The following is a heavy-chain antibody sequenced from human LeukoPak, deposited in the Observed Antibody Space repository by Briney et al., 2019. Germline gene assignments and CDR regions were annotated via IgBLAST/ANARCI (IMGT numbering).Heavy chain of an antibody. J-gene: IGHJ4*02. V-gene: IGHV1-18*01. CDR2: INAYNGDT. CDR3: ARDGSGVWFDY. CDR1: NYTFTSYG. Sequence: ASVKVSCKASNYTFTSYGISWVRQAPGQGLEWMAWINAYNGDTNYAQKLQGRVTLTTDASTSTAYMELRSLRSDDTAVYYCARDGSGVWFDYWGQGTLVTVSS. D-gene: IGHD3-10*01.